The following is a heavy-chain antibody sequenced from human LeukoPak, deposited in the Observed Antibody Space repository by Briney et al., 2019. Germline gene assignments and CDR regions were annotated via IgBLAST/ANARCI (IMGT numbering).Heavy chain of an antibody. CDR2: ISYDGSNK. V-gene: IGHV3-30*18. J-gene: IGHJ3*02. CDR3: AKGGGGSGWDDAFDI. CDR1: GFTFSSYG. Sequence: PGRSLRLSCAASGFTFSSYGMHWVRQAPGKGLEWVAVISYDGSNKYYADSVKGRFTISRDNSKNTLYLQMNSLRAEDTAVYYCAKGGGGSGWDDAFDIWGQGTIVTVSS. D-gene: IGHD6-19*01.